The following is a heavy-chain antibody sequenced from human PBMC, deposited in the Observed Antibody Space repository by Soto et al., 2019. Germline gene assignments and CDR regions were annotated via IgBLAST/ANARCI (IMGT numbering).Heavy chain of an antibody. Sequence: GGLRIHLSAASRLTFLCYSVNWVRQAPGKGLEWVSSISSTTNYIYYGDSMKGRFTISRDNAKNSLYLEMNSLRAEDTAVYYCARESEDLTSNFDYWGQGTLVTVSS. CDR3: ARESEDLTSNFDY. V-gene: IGHV3-21*06. CDR1: RLTFLCYS. J-gene: IGHJ4*02. CDR2: ISSTTNYI.